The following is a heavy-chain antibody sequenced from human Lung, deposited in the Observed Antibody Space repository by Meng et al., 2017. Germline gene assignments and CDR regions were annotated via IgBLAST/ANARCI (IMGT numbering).Heavy chain of an antibody. V-gene: IGHV4-4*02. D-gene: IGHD1-7*01. Sequence: PLQASGPRLVQPSGTLSLACAVSGDSITRTQWWSWLRQTPGKGLEWIGEISHSGSTVYRPSLQGRVSISLDKSNNEFSLKLTSVTAADTAVYYCARETLRELGLFHYWGQGILVTVSS. J-gene: IGHJ4*02. CDR1: GDSITRTQW. CDR2: ISHSGST. CDR3: ARETLRELGLFHY.